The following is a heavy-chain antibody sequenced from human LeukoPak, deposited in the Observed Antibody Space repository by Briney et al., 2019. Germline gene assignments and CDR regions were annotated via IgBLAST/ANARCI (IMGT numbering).Heavy chain of an antibody. J-gene: IGHJ4*02. CDR1: GFPFSSYS. CDR2: ITSSSTYV. Sequence: GGSLRLSCAASGFPFSSYSMNWVRQAPGKGLEWVSSITSSSTYVNYADSVKGRFTISRDNAKNSLYLQMSSLRVEDTAVYYCARDPSAGVEWGQGTLVTVSS. CDR3: ARDPSAGVE. V-gene: IGHV3-21*01. D-gene: IGHD3-10*01.